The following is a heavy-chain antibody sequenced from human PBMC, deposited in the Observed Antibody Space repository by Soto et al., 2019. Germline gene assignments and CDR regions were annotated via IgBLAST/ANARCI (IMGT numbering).Heavy chain of an antibody. CDR2: IYNRGST. V-gene: IGHV4-30-2*01. CDR3: ASRDGYKIDWCFDL. CDR1: GVSISSGGYS. D-gene: IGHD5-12*01. Sequence: QLQLQESGSGLVKPSQTLSLTCAVSGVSISSGGYSWSWIRQPPGQRLEWLGYIYNRGSTYYTPSIKSRVTKTVDSTENQIALKLSSVTAADMVVYYGASRDGYKIDWCFDLWGSGTLVTVST. J-gene: IGHJ2*01.